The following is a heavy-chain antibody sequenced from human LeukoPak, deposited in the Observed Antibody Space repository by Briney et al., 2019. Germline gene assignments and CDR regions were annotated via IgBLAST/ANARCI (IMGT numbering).Heavy chain of an antibody. CDR3: AREGVAGTGLDY. D-gene: IGHD6-13*01. V-gene: IGHV1-46*01. Sequence: LGESLKVSCKASGGTFSSYAISWVRQAPGQGLEWMGIINPSGGTSYAQKLQGRITMTRDTSTVYMELSSLRSEDTAVYYCAREGVAGTGLDYWGQGTLVTVSS. CDR1: GGTFSSYA. J-gene: IGHJ4*02. CDR2: INPSGGT.